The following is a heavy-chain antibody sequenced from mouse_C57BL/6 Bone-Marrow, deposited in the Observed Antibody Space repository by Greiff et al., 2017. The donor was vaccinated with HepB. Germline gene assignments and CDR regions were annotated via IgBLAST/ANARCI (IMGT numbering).Heavy chain of an antibody. CDR3: AGVHSSGAMDY. Sequence: QVHVKQSGPGLVKPSQSLFLTCSITGFPITSGYYWIWIRQSPGKPLEWMGYITHSGETFYNPSLQSPISITRETSKNQFFLQLNSVTTEDTAMYYCAGVHSSGAMDYWGQGTSVTVSS. CDR1: GFPITSGYY. V-gene: IGHV12-3*01. J-gene: IGHJ4*01. D-gene: IGHD1-2*01. CDR2: ITHSGET.